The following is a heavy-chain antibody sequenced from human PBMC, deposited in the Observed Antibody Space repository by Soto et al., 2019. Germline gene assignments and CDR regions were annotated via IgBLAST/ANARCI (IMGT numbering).Heavy chain of an antibody. CDR3: ADAGVSYGMEV. V-gene: IGHV1-18*01. Sequence: QVQLVQSGAEVKKPGASVKVSCKASGYTFTSYGISWVRQAPGQGLEWMGWISAYNGNTNYAQKLQCRVTMTTDTCASTAYMEPRSPSSDDTAVYYCADAGVSYGMEVWGQGSTVSVSS. CDR2: ISAYNGNT. CDR1: GYTFTSYG. J-gene: IGHJ6*02.